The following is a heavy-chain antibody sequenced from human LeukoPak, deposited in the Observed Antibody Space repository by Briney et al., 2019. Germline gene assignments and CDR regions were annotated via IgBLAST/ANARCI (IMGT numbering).Heavy chain of an antibody. D-gene: IGHD1-26*01. CDR1: GFTFSSYS. CDR2: ISSSSNYI. CDR3: ASALGAHYFDY. V-gene: IGHV3-21*04. J-gene: IGHJ4*02. Sequence: PGGSLRLSCAASGFTFSSYSMNWVRQAPGKGLEWVSFISSSSNYIYYADSVKGRFIISRDNAKNSLYLQMNSLRAEDTAVYYCASALGAHYFDYWGQGTLVTVSS.